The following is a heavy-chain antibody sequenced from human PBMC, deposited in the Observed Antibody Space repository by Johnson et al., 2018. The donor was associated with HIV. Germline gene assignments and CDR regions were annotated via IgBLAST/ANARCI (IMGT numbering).Heavy chain of an antibody. CDR3: ARDWEGDAFDI. CDR1: GFTFSSYA. Sequence: QVQLVESGGGVVQPGRSLRLSCAASGFTFSSYAMHWVRQAPGKGLEWVAVISYDGSNKYYADSVKGPFTISRDNSKNTLDLQMNRLRAQDTAVYYCARDWEGDAFDIWGQGTMVTVSS. D-gene: IGHD1-26*01. V-gene: IGHV3-30-3*01. J-gene: IGHJ3*02. CDR2: ISYDGSNK.